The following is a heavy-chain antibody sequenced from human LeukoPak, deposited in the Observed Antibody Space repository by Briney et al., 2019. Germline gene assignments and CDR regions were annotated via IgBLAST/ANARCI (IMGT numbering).Heavy chain of an antibody. Sequence: GGSLRLSCAASGFTFSSYAMSWVRQAPGKGLEWVSAISGSGGSTYYADSVKGRFTISRDNSKNTLYLQMNSLRAEDTAVYYCAKDLGTYYYDSSGYSPYFDYWGQGTLVTVSS. CDR1: GFTFSSYA. J-gene: IGHJ4*02. D-gene: IGHD3-22*01. CDR3: AKDLGTYYYDSSGYSPYFDY. CDR2: ISGSGGST. V-gene: IGHV3-23*01.